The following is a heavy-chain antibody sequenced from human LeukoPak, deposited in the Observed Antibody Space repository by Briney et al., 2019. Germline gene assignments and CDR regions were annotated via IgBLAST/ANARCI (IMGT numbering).Heavy chain of an antibody. CDR2: IYYSGST. Sequence: SETLSLTCTVSGGSISSGDYYWSWIRQPPGKGLEWIGYIYYSGSTYYNPSLKSRVTISVDTSKNQFSLKLSSVTAADTAVYYCARDTRNDYGDHQLDYWGQGTLVTVSS. J-gene: IGHJ4*02. CDR3: ARDTRNDYGDHQLDY. V-gene: IGHV4-30-4*01. CDR1: GGSISSGDYY. D-gene: IGHD4-17*01.